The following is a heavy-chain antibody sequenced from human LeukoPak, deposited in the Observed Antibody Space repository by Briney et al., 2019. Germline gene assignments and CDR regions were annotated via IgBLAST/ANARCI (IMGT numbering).Heavy chain of an antibody. D-gene: IGHD3-9*01. Sequence: ASVKVSCKAPGYTFTSYGISWVRQAPGQGLEWMGIINPSGAGTTYAQNFQGRVTMTRDTSTSTVYMDLSSLRSEDTAVYYCARESGLGYFEAALWGAFDIWGQGTMVTVSS. CDR3: ARESGLGYFEAALWGAFDI. CDR1: GYTFTSYG. CDR2: INPSGAGT. V-gene: IGHV1-46*01. J-gene: IGHJ3*02.